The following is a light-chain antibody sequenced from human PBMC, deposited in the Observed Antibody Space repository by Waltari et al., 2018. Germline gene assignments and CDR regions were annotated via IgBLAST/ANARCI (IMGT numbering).Light chain of an antibody. V-gene: IGKV4-1*01. J-gene: IGKJ1*01. CDR1: RSVLYSSNNKNY. CDR3: QQYYSIPWT. CDR2: WAS. Sequence: DIVMTQSPDSLAVSLGERATINCQSSRSVLYSSNNKNYLAWYQQKPGQPPKLLVYWASTRESGVPDRISGSGSGTDFTLTISSLQAEDVAVYYCQQYYSIPWTFGQGTKVEIK.